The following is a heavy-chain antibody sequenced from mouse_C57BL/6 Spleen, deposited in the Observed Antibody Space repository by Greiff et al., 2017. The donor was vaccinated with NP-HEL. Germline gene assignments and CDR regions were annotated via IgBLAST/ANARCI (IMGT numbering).Heavy chain of an antibody. CDR2: ISSGSSTI. Sequence: EVQLVESGGGLVKPGGSLKLSCAASGFTFSDYGMHWVRQAPEKGLEWVAYISSGSSTIYYADTVKGRFTISRDNAKNTLFLQMTSLRSEDTAMYYCASPMVSYAMDYWGQGTSVTVSS. CDR3: ASPMVSYAMDY. D-gene: IGHD1-1*02. V-gene: IGHV5-17*01. CDR1: GFTFSDYG. J-gene: IGHJ4*01.